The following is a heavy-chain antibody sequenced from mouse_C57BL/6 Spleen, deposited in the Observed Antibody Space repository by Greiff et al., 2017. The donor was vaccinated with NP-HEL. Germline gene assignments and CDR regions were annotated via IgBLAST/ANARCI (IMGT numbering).Heavy chain of an antibody. V-gene: IGHV1-61*01. Sequence: QVQLQQPGAELVRPGSSVKLSCKASGYTFTSYWMDWVKQRPGQGLEWIGNIYPSDSETHYNQKFKDKATLTVDKSSSTDYMQLSSLTSEDSAVYYCARLTTVGPLAYWGQGTLVTVSA. CDR1: GYTFTSYW. CDR2: IYPSDSET. J-gene: IGHJ3*01. CDR3: ARLTTVGPLAY. D-gene: IGHD1-1*01.